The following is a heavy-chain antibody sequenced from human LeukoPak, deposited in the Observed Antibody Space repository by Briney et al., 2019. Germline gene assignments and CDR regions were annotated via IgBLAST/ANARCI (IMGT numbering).Heavy chain of an antibody. J-gene: IGHJ4*02. CDR3: AKQGESKTKNFDY. Sequence: GGSLRLPCAASGSTFSNYAMMWVRQAPGKGLEWVSIIGGTRYSTYYADSVRGRFTISRDNSKNTLYLQMNSLRAEDTAVYYCAKQGESKTKNFDYWGQGTLVTVSS. CDR1: GSTFSNYA. D-gene: IGHD1-7*01. CDR2: IGGTRYST. V-gene: IGHV3-23*01.